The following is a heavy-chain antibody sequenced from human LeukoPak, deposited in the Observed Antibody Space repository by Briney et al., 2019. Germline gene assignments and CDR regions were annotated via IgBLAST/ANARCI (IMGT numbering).Heavy chain of an antibody. V-gene: IGHV4-34*01. CDR1: GGSFSGYY. CDR3: ARGTQAARLHF. CDR2: ITHSGST. Sequence: SETLSLTCAGYGGSFSGYYWTWIRQPPGKGLEWIGEITHSGSTYYNPSLKSRVTMSVDTSKNQFSLKLSSVTAADTALYYCARGTQAARLHFWGQGTLVAVSS. J-gene: IGHJ4*02. D-gene: IGHD6-6*01.